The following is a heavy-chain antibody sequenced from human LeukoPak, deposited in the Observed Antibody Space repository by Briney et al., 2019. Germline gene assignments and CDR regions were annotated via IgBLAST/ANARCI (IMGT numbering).Heavy chain of an antibody. CDR1: GGSISSSSYY. CDR2: IYYSGST. Sequence: SETLSLTCTVSGGSISSSSYYWGWIRQPPGKGLEWIGSIYYSGSTYYNPSLKSRVTISVDTSKNQFSLKLSSVTAAGTAVYYCARTRGYSGYEIDYWGQGTLVTVSS. V-gene: IGHV4-39*07. CDR3: ARTRGYSGYEIDY. D-gene: IGHD5-12*01. J-gene: IGHJ4*02.